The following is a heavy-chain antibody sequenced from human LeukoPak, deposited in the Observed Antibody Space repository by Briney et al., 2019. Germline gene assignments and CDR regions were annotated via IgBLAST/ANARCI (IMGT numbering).Heavy chain of an antibody. CDR1: GGSISSGGYY. Sequence: SETLSLTCTVSGGSISSGGYYWSWIRQHPGKGLEWIGHIYYSGSTYYNPSLKSRVTISVDTSKNQFSLKLSSVTAADTAVYYCARVLRAARPFDYWGQGTLVTVSS. J-gene: IGHJ4*02. CDR3: ARVLRAARPFDY. D-gene: IGHD6-6*01. V-gene: IGHV4-31*03. CDR2: IYYSGST.